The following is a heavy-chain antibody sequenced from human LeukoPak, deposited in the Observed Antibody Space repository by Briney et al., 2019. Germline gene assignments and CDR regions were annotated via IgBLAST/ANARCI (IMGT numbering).Heavy chain of an antibody. CDR1: GGYISSFYW. CDR3: ARMVYDTSGYYPSFDY. V-gene: IGHV4-4*02. Sequence: SETLSLTCGVSGGYISSFYWWSWVRPPPGKGLEWIGEIYHSGTTNCNPSLKSRVTISVDKSNNQFSLRLSSVTASDTAVYYCARMVYDTSGYYPSFDYWGQGTLVTVSS. CDR2: IYHSGTT. J-gene: IGHJ4*02. D-gene: IGHD3-22*01.